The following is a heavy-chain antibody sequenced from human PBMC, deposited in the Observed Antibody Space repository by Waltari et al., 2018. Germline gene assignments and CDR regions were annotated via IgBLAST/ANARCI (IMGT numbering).Heavy chain of an antibody. D-gene: IGHD2-15*01. V-gene: IGHV4-38-2*02. J-gene: IGHJ4*02. CDR3: ARRGLGYCSGGTCTGFDY. Sequence: QVQLQESGPGLVKPSETLSLTCTVSGYSISSGYYWGWIRQPPGKGLELIGSIYHSGSTFHNPSLKSRVAISLDTSKNQFSLKVSSVTAADTAVYYCARRGLGYCSGGTCTGFDYWGQGTQVTVSS. CDR1: GYSISSGYY. CDR2: IYHSGST.